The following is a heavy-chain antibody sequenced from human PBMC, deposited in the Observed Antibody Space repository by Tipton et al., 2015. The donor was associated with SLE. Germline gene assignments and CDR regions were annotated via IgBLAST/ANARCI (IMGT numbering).Heavy chain of an antibody. CDR1: GYTFSNNA. Sequence: QLVQSGAEVKKPGASVKVSCKASGYTFSNNAISWVRQAPGQGLEWMGWISAYNGNTDYPQKLQGRVTMTTDTLTDTAYMELRSLTSDDTALYYCATSLYTGSSGTFDIWGQGTMVTVSS. V-gene: IGHV1-18*01. CDR2: ISAYNGNT. CDR3: ATSLYTGSSGTFDI. J-gene: IGHJ3*02. D-gene: IGHD1-26*01.